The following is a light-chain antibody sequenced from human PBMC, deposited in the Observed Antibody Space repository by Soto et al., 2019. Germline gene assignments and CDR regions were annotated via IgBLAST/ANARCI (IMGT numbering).Light chain of an antibody. CDR1: SSDVGGYNY. J-gene: IGLJ1*01. Sequence: QSVLTQPPSASGSPGQSVTISCTGTSSDVGGYNYVSWYQQYPGKAPKLMIYEVNNRPSGVSHRFSGSKSGNTASLSISGLQAEDEAYYYCYSFTTSNTLYVFGTGTKFTGL. V-gene: IGLV2-14*01. CDR2: EVN. CDR3: YSFTTSNTLYV.